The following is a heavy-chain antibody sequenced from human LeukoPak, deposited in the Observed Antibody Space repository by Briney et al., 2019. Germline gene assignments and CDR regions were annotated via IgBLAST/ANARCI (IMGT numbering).Heavy chain of an antibody. CDR2: INHSGST. Sequence: PSETLSLTCAVYGGSFSGYYWSWIRQPPGKGLEWIGEINHSGSTNYNPSLKCRVTISVDTSKNQFSLKLSSVTAADTAVYYCARGGYYRGIDYWGQGTLVTVPS. D-gene: IGHD3-3*01. V-gene: IGHV4-34*01. J-gene: IGHJ4*02. CDR1: GGSFSGYY. CDR3: ARGGYYRGIDY.